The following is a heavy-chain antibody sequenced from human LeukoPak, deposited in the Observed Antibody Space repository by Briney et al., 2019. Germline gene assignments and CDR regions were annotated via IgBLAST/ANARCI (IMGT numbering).Heavy chain of an antibody. V-gene: IGHV3-21*01. D-gene: IGHD3-3*01. Sequence: KPGGSLRLSCAASGFTFSSYSMNWARQAPGKGLEWVSSISSSSSYIYYADSMKGRFTISRDNAKKSLYLQMNSLRAEDTAVYYCARGDPDISFGVAGEAFDIWGQGTMVTVSS. CDR3: ARGDPDISFGVAGEAFDI. J-gene: IGHJ3*02. CDR1: GFTFSSYS. CDR2: ISSSSSYI.